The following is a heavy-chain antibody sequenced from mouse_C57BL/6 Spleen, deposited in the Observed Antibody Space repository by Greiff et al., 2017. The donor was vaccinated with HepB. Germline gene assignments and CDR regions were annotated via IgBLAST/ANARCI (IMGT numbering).Heavy chain of an antibody. CDR3: ARDYDYDDVPFAY. Sequence: VQLQQSGAELAKPGASVKLSCKASGYTFTSYWMHWVKQRPGQGLEWIGYINPSSGYTKYNQKFNDKATLNADKSSSTAYMQLSSLTYEDSAVYYCARDYDYDDVPFAYWGQGTLVTVSA. J-gene: IGHJ3*01. D-gene: IGHD2-4*01. V-gene: IGHV1-7*01. CDR2: INPSSGYT. CDR1: GYTFTSYW.